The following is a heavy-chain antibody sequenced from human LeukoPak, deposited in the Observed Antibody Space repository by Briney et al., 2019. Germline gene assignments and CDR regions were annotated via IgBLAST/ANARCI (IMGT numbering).Heavy chain of an antibody. D-gene: IGHD1-26*01. V-gene: IGHV1-46*01. J-gene: IGHJ4*02. CDR3: ARIPVGATWFDY. CDR2: INPSGGST. CDR1: GYTFTSYY. Sequence: ASVTVSCTASGYTFTSYYMHWVRQAPGQGLEWMGIINPSGGSTSYAQKFQGRVTMTRDMSTSTVYMELSSLRSEDTAVYYRARIPVGATWFDYWGQGTLVTVSS.